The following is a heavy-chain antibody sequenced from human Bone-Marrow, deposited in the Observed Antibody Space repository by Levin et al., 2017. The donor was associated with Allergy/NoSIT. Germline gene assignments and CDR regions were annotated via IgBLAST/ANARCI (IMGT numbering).Heavy chain of an antibody. Sequence: SQTLSLTCTVSGGSIRSSSYYWGWIRQPPGKGLEWIGSIYYSGSTYYNPSLKSRVTISVDTSKNQFSLKLSSVTAADTAVYYCARAVDTAMVWIAAAGTGWFDPWGQGTLVTVSS. CDR1: GGSIRSSSYY. CDR3: ARAVDTAMVWIAAAGTGWFDP. CDR2: IYYSGST. V-gene: IGHV4-39*01. J-gene: IGHJ5*02. D-gene: IGHD5-18*01.